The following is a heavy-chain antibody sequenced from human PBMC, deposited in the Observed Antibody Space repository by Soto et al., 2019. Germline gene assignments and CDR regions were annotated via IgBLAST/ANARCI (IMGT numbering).Heavy chain of an antibody. Sequence: QVQLVQSGAEVKKPGSSVKVSCKASRGTFNSYAISWVRQAPGQGLEWMGGIIPILDRTHFTQKFQDRVTITADKSTSTAYVELRSLRSEDTAIYFCARTHSSSFERVFYYYDMDVWGQGTTVTVSS. V-gene: IGHV1-69*06. D-gene: IGHD6-6*01. CDR1: RGTFNSYA. CDR3: ARTHSSSFERVFYYYDMDV. J-gene: IGHJ6*02. CDR2: IIPILDRT.